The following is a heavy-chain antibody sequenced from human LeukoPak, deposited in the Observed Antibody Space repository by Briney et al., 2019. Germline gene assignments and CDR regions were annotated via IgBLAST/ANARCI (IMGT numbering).Heavy chain of an antibody. CDR3: AGQVGYFDY. J-gene: IGHJ4*02. CDR1: GGSVSSGSYY. D-gene: IGHD1-26*01. Sequence: SQTLSLTCTVSGGSVSSGSYYWSWIRQPAGKEPEWIGRISTSGNTNYNPSLKSRVTISRDMSKNQFSLRLSSVTAADTAVYYCAGQVGYFDYWGQGTLVTVSS. CDR2: ISTSGNT. V-gene: IGHV4-61*02.